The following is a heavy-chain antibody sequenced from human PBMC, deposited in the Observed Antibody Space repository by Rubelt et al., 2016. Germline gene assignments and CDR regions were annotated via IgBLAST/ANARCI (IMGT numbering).Heavy chain of an antibody. J-gene: IGHJ4*02. Sequence: QLQLQESGPGLVKPSETLSLTCTVSGGSLSSSSYYWGWIRQPPGKGLEWIGRIYYRGSTYYNPSSKSGVTISGDTSKNKLALKLSSVTAADTAVYYCARGHLGHIVVVTAIDYWGQGTLVTVSS. D-gene: IGHD2-21*02. CDR1: GGSLSSSSYY. V-gene: IGHV4-39*07. CDR2: IYYRGST. CDR3: ARGHLGHIVVVTAIDY.